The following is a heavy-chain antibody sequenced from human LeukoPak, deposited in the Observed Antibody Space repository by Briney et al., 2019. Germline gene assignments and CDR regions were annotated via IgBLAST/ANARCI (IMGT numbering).Heavy chain of an antibody. V-gene: IGHV1-69*05. CDR1: GGTFGSDA. Sequence: ASVKVSCKASGGTFGSDAISWVRQAPGQGLEWMGGIIPIFGTANYAQKFQGRVTVTTDESTSTAYMELSSLRSEDTAVYYCASSSNWNYIMAYWGQGTLVTVSS. CDR2: IIPIFGTA. J-gene: IGHJ4*02. CDR3: ASSSNWNYIMAY. D-gene: IGHD1-7*01.